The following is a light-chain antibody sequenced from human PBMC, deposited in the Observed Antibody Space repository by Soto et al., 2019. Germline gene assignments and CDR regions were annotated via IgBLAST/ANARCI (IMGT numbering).Light chain of an antibody. Sequence: TQTPSSLSASVGDRVTITCRASQSISSYLNWYQQKPGKAPKLLIYAASSLQSGVPSRFSGSGSGTEFTLTISGLQPDDFATYFCQQDSTYPSLTFGGGTNVDIK. J-gene: IGKJ4*01. V-gene: IGKV1-39*01. CDR2: AAS. CDR1: QSISSY. CDR3: QQDSTYPSLT.